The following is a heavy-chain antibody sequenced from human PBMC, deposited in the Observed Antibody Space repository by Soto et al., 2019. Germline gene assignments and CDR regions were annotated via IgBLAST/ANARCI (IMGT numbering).Heavy chain of an antibody. Sequence: GASVKVSCKASGYTFTSYAMHWVRQAPGQRLEWMGWINAGNGNTKYSQKFQGRVTITRDTSASTAYMELSSLRSEDTAVYYCARGKDFWSGDNWFDPWGQGTLVTVSS. CDR2: INAGNGNT. V-gene: IGHV1-3*01. CDR3: ARGKDFWSGDNWFDP. D-gene: IGHD3-3*01. CDR1: GYTFTSYA. J-gene: IGHJ5*02.